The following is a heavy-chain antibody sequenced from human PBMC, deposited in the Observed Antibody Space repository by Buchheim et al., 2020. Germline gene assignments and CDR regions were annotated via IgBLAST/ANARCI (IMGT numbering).Heavy chain of an antibody. CDR1: GFTFSSYA. J-gene: IGHJ6*02. CDR3: ARDSIAVAGEGYGMDV. V-gene: IGHV3-23*01. D-gene: IGHD6-19*01. CDR2: ISGSGGST. Sequence: EVQLLESGGGLVQPGGSLRLSCAASGFTFSSYAMSWVRQAPGKGLEWVSAISGSGGSTYYADSVKGRFTISRDNAKNSLYLQMNSLRAEDTAVYYCARDSIAVAGEGYGMDVWGQGTT.